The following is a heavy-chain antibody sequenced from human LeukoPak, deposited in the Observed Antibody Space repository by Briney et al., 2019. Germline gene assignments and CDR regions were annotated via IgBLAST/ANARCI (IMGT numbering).Heavy chain of an antibody. J-gene: IGHJ4*02. Sequence: SETLSLTCAVYGGSFSGYYWSWIRQPPGKGLEWIGEINHSGSTNYNPSLKSRVTISVDTSKNQFSLKLSSVTAADTAVYYCARATSYDSSGYYRYYFDYWGQGTLVTVSS. CDR3: ARATSYDSSGYYRYYFDY. CDR1: GGSFSGYY. V-gene: IGHV4-34*01. D-gene: IGHD3-22*01. CDR2: INHSGST.